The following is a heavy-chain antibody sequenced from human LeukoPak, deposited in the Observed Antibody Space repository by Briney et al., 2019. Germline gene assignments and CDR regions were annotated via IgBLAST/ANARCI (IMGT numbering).Heavy chain of an antibody. CDR1: GYTLTELS. J-gene: IGHJ3*02. V-gene: IGHV1-24*01. CDR2: FDPEDGET. D-gene: IGHD5-12*01. Sequence: ASVKVSCKVSGYTLTELSMHWVRQAPGKGLEWMGGFDPEDGETIYAQKFQGRVTMTEDTSTDTAYMELSSLRSEDTAVYYCARSRSSYELYGNAFDIWGQGTMVTVSS. CDR3: ARSRSSYELYGNAFDI.